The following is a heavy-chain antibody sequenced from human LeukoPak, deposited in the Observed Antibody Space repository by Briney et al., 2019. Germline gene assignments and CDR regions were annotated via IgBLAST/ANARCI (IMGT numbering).Heavy chain of an antibody. CDR3: ARDVRLGELSLPYYFYY. J-gene: IGHJ4*02. CDR2: IIPIFGTA. D-gene: IGHD3-16*02. Sequence: ASVKVSCKASGGTFSSYAISWVRQAPGQGLEWMGGIIPIFGTANYAQKFQGRVTITADESTSTAYMELSSLRSEDTAVYFCARDVRLGELSLPYYFYYWGQGALVTVSS. V-gene: IGHV1-69*13. CDR1: GGTFSSYA.